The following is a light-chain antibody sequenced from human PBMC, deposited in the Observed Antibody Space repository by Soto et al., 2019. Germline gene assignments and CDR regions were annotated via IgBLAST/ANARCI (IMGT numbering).Light chain of an antibody. CDR1: NIGSQS. V-gene: IGLV3-21*04. CDR2: YDS. Sequence: SYELTQTPSLSVAPEKTASITCGGDNIGSQSVHWYQHKPGQAPILVMRYDSDRPSGIPERFSGSNSGNTATLTISRVEAGDEGDYYCQVWDSSSDRPVFGGGTKLTVL. J-gene: IGLJ3*02. CDR3: QVWDSSSDRPV.